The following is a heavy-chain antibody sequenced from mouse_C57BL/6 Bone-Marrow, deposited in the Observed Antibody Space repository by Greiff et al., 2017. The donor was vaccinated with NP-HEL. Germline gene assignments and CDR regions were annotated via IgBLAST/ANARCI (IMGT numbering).Heavy chain of an antibody. D-gene: IGHD1-1*01. CDR3: ARSYYYAFYYAMDY. V-gene: IGHV1-4*01. J-gene: IGHJ4*01. Sequence: VNLVESGAELARPGASVKMSCKASGYTFTSYTMHWVKQRPGQGLEWIGYINPSSGYTKYNQKFKDKATLTADKSSSTAYMQLSSLTSEDSAVYYCARSYYYAFYYAMDYWGQGTSVTVSS. CDR1: GYTFTSYT. CDR2: INPSSGYT.